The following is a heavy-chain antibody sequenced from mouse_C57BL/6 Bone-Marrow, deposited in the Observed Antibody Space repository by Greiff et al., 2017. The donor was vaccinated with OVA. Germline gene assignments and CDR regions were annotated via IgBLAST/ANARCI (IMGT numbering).Heavy chain of an antibody. D-gene: IGHD2-10*02. CDR1: GYTFTDYY. CDR3: AREGVYGNFWFAY. V-gene: IGHV1-26*01. Sequence: VQLQQSGPELVKPGASVKISCKASGYTFTDYYMNWVKQSHGKSLEWIGDINPNNGGTSYNQKFKGKATLTVDKSSSTAYMELRSLTSEDSAVYYCAREGVYGNFWFAYWGQGTLVTVSA. J-gene: IGHJ3*01. CDR2: INPNNGGT.